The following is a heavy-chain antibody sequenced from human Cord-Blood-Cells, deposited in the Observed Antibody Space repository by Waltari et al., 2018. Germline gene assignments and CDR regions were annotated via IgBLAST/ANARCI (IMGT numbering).Heavy chain of an antibody. Sequence: QVQLQQWGAGLLKPSETLSLTCAVYGGSFSGYYWSWIRQPPGKGLEWIGEINHSGSTNYNPSLKGRVTISVDTSKNQFSLKLSSVTAADTAVYYCAREEMVQATAGGYYYYGMDVWGQGTTVTVSS. CDR3: AREEMVQATAGGYYYYGMDV. D-gene: IGHD3-10*01. J-gene: IGHJ6*02. V-gene: IGHV4-34*01. CDR1: GGSFSGYY. CDR2: INHSGST.